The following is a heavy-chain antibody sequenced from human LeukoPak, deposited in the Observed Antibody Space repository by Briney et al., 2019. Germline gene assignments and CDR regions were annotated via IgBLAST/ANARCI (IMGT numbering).Heavy chain of an antibody. CDR1: GGSISSYF. CDR2: IYYSGST. CDR3: ARVSGHSSSWYISDY. V-gene: IGHV4-59*01. J-gene: IGHJ4*02. Sequence: PSETLSLTCSVSGGSISSYFWSWIRQPPGKGLERIGYIYYSGSTNHTPSLKSRVTISLDTSKKQFSLKLSSVTAADTAVYYCARVSGHSSSWYISDYWGQGTLVTVSS. D-gene: IGHD6-13*01.